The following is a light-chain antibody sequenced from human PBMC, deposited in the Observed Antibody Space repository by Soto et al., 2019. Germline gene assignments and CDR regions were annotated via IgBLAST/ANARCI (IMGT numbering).Light chain of an antibody. Sequence: QSVLTQPPSVSGAPGPRVTISCTGSSSNIGAGYDVHWYQQLPGTAPKLLIFRNNNRPSGVPDRFSGSKSGTSASLAITGLQAEDEADYYCQSYDSSMSAYVFATGTKVTV. CDR3: QSYDSSMSAYV. J-gene: IGLJ1*01. CDR2: RNN. CDR1: SSNIGAGYD. V-gene: IGLV1-40*01.